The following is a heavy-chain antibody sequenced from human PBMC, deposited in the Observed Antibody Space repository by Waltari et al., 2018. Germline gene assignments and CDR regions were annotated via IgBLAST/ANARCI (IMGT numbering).Heavy chain of an antibody. CDR1: GGSFSGSS. CDR3: ALGLYAFDI. D-gene: IGHD1-26*01. CDR2: INHSGST. J-gene: IGHJ3*02. Sequence: QVQLQQWGAGLLKPSETLSLTCAVYGGSFSGSSWSWIRQPPGKGLEWIGEINHSGSTNYNPSLKSRVTISVDTSKNQFSLKLSSVTAADTAVYYCALGLYAFDIWGQGTMVTVSS. V-gene: IGHV4-34*01.